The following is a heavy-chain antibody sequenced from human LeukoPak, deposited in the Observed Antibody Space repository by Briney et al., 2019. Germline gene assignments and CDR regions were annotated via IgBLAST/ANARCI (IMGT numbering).Heavy chain of an antibody. Sequence: PSEILSLTCTVSGGSISSSSYYWGWIRQPPGKGLEWIGSIYYSGSTYYNPSLKSRVTISVDTSKNQFSLKLSSVTAADTAVYYCARDPLDYSRGWYYFDYWGQGTLVTVSS. J-gene: IGHJ4*02. CDR1: GGSISSSSYY. D-gene: IGHD6-19*01. CDR3: ARDPLDYSRGWYYFDY. CDR2: IYYSGST. V-gene: IGHV4-39*07.